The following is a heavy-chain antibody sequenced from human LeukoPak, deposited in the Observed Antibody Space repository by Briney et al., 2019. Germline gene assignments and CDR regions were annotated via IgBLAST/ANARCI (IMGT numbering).Heavy chain of an antibody. V-gene: IGHV1-18*01. CDR1: GYTFTSYG. CDR2: ISAYNGNT. CDR3: ARVDGVLSYQLLPGFYYYMDV. J-gene: IGHJ6*03. D-gene: IGHD2-2*01. Sequence: ASVKVSCKASGYTFTSYGICWVRQAPGQGLEWMGWISAYNGNTNYAQKLQGRVTMTTDTSTSTAYMELRSLRSDDTAVYYCARVDGVLSYQLLPGFYYYMDVWGKGTTVTVSS.